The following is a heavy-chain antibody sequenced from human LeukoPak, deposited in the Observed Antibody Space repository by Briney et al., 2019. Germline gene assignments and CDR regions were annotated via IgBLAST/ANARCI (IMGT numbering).Heavy chain of an antibody. CDR3: ARRMKRVTAAGSLNYYYYMDV. V-gene: IGHV4-59*01. J-gene: IGHJ6*03. CDR1: GGSISSYY. D-gene: IGHD6-13*01. Sequence: SETLSLTCTVSGGSISSYYWSWIRQPPGKGLEWIGYIYYSGSTNYNPSLKSRVTISVDTSKNQFSLKLSSVTAADTAVYYCARRMKRVTAAGSLNYYYYMDVWGKGTTVTVSS. CDR2: IYYSGST.